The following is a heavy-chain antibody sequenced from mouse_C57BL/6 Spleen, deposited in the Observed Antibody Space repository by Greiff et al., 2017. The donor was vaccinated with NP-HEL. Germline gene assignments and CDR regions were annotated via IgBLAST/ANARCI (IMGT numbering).Heavy chain of an antibody. D-gene: IGHD1-1*01. CDR3: ARNYGEGH. V-gene: IGHV1-55*01. J-gene: IGHJ2*01. CDR2: IYPGRCST. Sequence: QVHLQQPGAELVKPGASVKMSCKASGYTFTSYWLTWVKQRPGQGLPPIADIYPGRCSTNYNEKFTPKATLTVDTSSSTAYRQLSSLTSEDSAVYYCARNYGEGHWGQGTTLTVSS. CDR1: GYTFTSYW.